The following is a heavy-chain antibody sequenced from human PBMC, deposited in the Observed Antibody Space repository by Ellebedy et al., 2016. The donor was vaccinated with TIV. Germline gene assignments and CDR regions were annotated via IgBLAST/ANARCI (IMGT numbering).Heavy chain of an antibody. D-gene: IGHD2-15*01. Sequence: GGSLRLSCAASGFAFSHYWMNWVRQAPGKGLEWVAVISYDGSNKYYADSVKGRFTISRDNSKNTLYLQMNSLRAEDTAVYYCGTHGGYVSGFGQWGQGTLVTVSS. CDR3: GTHGGYVSGFGQ. CDR2: ISYDGSNK. V-gene: IGHV3-30*03. J-gene: IGHJ4*02. CDR1: GFAFSHYW.